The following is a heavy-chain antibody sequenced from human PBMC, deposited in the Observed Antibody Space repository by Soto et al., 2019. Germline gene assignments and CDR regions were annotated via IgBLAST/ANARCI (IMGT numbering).Heavy chain of an antibody. CDR1: GFTFSSYA. CDR3: ARYQLKGMDV. D-gene: IGHD2-2*01. J-gene: IGHJ6*02. CDR2: ISGSGGST. Sequence: EVQLLESGGGLVQPGGSLRLSCAASGFTFSSYAMSWVRQAPGKGLEWVSAISGSGGSTYYADSVKGRFTISRDNSQTTLYLQMNSLRAEDTAVYYCARYQLKGMDVWGQGTTVTVSS. V-gene: IGHV3-23*01.